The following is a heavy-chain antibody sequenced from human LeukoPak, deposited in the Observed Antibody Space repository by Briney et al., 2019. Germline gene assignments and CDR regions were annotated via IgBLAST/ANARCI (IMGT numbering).Heavy chain of an antibody. J-gene: IGHJ4*02. D-gene: IGHD5-24*01. V-gene: IGHV3-7*01. Sequence: PGGSLRLSCATSGLTFSTYWMSWVRQAPGKGLEWVANIKQDRSEKYYVGSVKGRFTISRDNAKNSLYLQMNSLRAEDTAVYYCANGDGFDYWGQGTLVTVSS. CDR1: GLTFSTYW. CDR2: IKQDRSEK. CDR3: ANGDGFDY.